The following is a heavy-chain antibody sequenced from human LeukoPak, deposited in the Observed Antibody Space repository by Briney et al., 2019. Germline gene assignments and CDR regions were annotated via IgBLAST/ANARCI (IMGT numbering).Heavy chain of an antibody. V-gene: IGHV3-48*03. CDR3: ASLTQGN. J-gene: IGHJ4*02. CDR2: ISSSGSTR. D-gene: IGHD4/OR15-4a*01. Sequence: GGSLRLSCAASGFTFRIYDMNWVRQAPGKGLEWVSYISSSGSTRSYADSVKGRFTISRDNAKNSLYLQMNSLRAEDTAVYYCASLTQGNWGQGTLVTVSS. CDR1: GFTFRIYD.